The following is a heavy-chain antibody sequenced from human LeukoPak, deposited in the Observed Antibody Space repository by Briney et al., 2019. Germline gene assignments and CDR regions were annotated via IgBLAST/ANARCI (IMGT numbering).Heavy chain of an antibody. V-gene: IGHV3-30*18. CDR2: RSYDGSNN. Sequence: GGSLRLSCAASGFTFSAYGMHWVRQAPGKGLEWVAVRSYDGSNNYYADSVKGRFTISRDNSKNTLYLQMNSLRAEDTAVYFCAKGPRYCSSTSCLSYFDYWGQGTLVTVTS. J-gene: IGHJ4*02. CDR1: GFTFSAYG. CDR3: AKGPRYCSSTSCLSYFDY. D-gene: IGHD2-2*01.